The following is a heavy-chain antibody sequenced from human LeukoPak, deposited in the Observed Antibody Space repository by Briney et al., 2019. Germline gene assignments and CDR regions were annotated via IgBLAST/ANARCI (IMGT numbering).Heavy chain of an antibody. CDR2: IWHDGNRK. D-gene: IGHD1/OR15-1a*01. J-gene: IGHJ5*02. Sequence: GTSLRLSCAASGFTFSSCGMHWVRRAPGKGLEWVASIWHDGNRKYHADSVEGRFTISRDNSKNTVYVQMNSLRADDTAVYYCTRAAGITGTSRDNWFDPWGQGTLVIVSS. V-gene: IGHV3-33*01. CDR3: TRAAGITGTSRDNWFDP. CDR1: GFTFSSCG.